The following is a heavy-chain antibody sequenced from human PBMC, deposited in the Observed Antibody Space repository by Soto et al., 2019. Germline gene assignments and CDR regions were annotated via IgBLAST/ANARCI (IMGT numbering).Heavy chain of an antibody. CDR2: IYYSGDT. CDR1: GGSMSTTGSY. Sequence: QLQLQESGPGLVRPSETPSLTCTVSGGSMSTTGSYWGWVRQPPGKGLAWIGSIYYSGDTFDSPSLSSRVTTSVDTSKKQVSLRLSSVTAADTAVYYCARHFMTTVTEYYFDSWGQGTLVTVSS. CDR3: ARHFMTTVTEYYFDS. J-gene: IGHJ4*02. D-gene: IGHD4-17*01. V-gene: IGHV4-39*01.